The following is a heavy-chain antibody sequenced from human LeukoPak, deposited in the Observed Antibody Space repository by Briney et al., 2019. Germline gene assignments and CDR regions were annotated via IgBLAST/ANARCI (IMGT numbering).Heavy chain of an antibody. J-gene: IGHJ4*02. V-gene: IGHV6-1*01. CDR2: TYYRSKWYN. CDR1: GDSVSSNSAA. CDR3: AAGYSSGWYGIDY. D-gene: IGHD6-19*01. Sequence: SQTLSLTCAISGDSVSSNSAAWTWIRQSPSRGLEWLGRTYYRSKWYNDYAVSVKSRITINPDTSKNQFSLQLNSVTPEDTAVYYCAAGYSSGWYGIDYWGQGTLVTVSS.